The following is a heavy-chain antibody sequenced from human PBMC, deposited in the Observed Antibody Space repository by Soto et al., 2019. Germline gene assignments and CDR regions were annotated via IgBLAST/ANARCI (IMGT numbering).Heavy chain of an antibody. J-gene: IGHJ4*02. CDR1: GFTFSSYS. CDR2: ISGSGGST. D-gene: IGHD1-1*01. V-gene: IGHV3-23*01. Sequence: GGSLRLSCAASGFTFSSYSMSWVRQAPGKGLEWVSAISGSGGSTYYADSVKGRFTISRDNSKNSLYLQMNSLRTEDTALYYCAKDMLKGNDMLLDYWGQGTLVTVSS. CDR3: AKDMLKGNDMLLDY.